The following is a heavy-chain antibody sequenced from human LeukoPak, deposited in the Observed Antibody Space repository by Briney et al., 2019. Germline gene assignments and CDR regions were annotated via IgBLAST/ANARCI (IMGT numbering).Heavy chain of an antibody. V-gene: IGHV3-74*01. D-gene: IGHD3/OR15-3a*01. J-gene: IGHJ3*02. CDR2: VNSDGSWT. CDR3: AKATRLDLEDAFDI. Sequence: GGSLRLSCAASGNYWMHWVRQAPGKGLVWVSHVNSDGSWTSHADSVKGRFTISKDNAKNSLYLQMNSLRAEDTALYYCAKATRLDLEDAFDIWGQGTMVTVSS. CDR1: GNYW.